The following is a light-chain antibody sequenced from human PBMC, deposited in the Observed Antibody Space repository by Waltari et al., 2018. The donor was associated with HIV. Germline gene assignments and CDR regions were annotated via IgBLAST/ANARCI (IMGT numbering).Light chain of an antibody. J-gene: IGLJ3*02. CDR3: SSYAGSTTWL. Sequence: SALTHPASVSGSPRQAIIVSCTGCSSDVVSYNLVSWYQQPPGKAPNLMIYEGDKRPSGVSNRFAGSKPGNTASLTISGLQAEDEADYYCSSYAGSTTWLFGGGTKFTVL. CDR2: EGD. V-gene: IGLV2-23*01. CDR1: SSDVVSYNL.